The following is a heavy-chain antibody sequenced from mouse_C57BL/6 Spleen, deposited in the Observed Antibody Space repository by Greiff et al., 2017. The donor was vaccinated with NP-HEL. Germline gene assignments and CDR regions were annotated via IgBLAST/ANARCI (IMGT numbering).Heavy chain of an antibody. D-gene: IGHD2-10*01. CDR2: IYPGSGST. CDR1: GYTFTSYW. J-gene: IGHJ4*01. CDR3: VRSYPYYYAMDY. V-gene: IGHV1-55*01. Sequence: VQLQQSGAELVKPGASVKMSCKASGYTFTSYWITWVKQRPGQGLEWIGDIYPGSGSTNYNEKFKSKATLTVDTSSSTAYMQLSSLTSEDSAVYYCVRSYPYYYAMDYWGQGTSVTVSS.